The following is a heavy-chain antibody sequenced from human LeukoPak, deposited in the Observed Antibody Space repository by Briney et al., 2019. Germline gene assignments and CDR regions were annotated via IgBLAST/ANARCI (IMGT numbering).Heavy chain of an antibody. CDR1: GFTFSSYG. CDR2: ISYDGSNK. D-gene: IGHD1-26*01. Sequence: PGGSLRLSCAASGFTFSSYGMHWVRQAPGKGLEWVAVISYDGSNKYYADSVKGRFTISRDNSKNTLYLQMNSLRAEDTAVYYCARDPYSGSYGADYYYYMDVWGKGTTVTISS. J-gene: IGHJ6*03. V-gene: IGHV3-30*03. CDR3: ARDPYSGSYGADYYYYMDV.